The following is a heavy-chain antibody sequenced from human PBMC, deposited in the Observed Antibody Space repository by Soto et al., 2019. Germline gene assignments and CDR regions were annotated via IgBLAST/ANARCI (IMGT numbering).Heavy chain of an antibody. D-gene: IGHD3-10*01. J-gene: IGHJ6*02. Sequence: GGSLRLSCAASGFTFISYSMNWVRQAPGKGLEWVSSISSSSSYIYYADSVKGRFTISRDNAKNSLYLQMNSLRAEDTAVYYCARDGITSYYGMDVWGQGTTVTVS. V-gene: IGHV3-21*01. CDR2: ISSSSSYI. CDR1: GFTFISYS. CDR3: ARDGITSYYGMDV.